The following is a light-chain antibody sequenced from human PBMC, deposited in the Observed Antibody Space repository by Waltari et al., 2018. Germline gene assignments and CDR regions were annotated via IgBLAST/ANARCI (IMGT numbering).Light chain of an antibody. CDR2: EVI. Sequence: SALPQPASVSGTPGQWITIPCPGTTSDVGIYTLSPWYQHNPGKAPKPLVCEVIKRTSGVSSRFSGSKSGSTASLTISGLQPDDEADYYCCSYAGLGIYVFGTGTKVTVL. V-gene: IGLV2-23*02. CDR3: CSYAGLGIYV. J-gene: IGLJ1*01. CDR1: TSDVGIYTL.